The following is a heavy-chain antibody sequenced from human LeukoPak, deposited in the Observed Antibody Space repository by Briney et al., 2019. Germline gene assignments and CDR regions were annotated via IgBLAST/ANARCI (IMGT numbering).Heavy chain of an antibody. Sequence: SETLSLTCTVSGDSLSSTHYYWGWIRQPPGRGLEWIGSVYYGGSLFYNPSLKSRVTLSADTSKNQFSLKLRSVTAADTAVYYCAGHVSPPYIDYEPSWGRGTLVTVSS. D-gene: IGHD3-16*01. V-gene: IGHV4-39*01. J-gene: IGHJ5*02. CDR2: VYYGGSL. CDR3: AGHVSPPYIDYEPS. CDR1: GDSLSSTHYY.